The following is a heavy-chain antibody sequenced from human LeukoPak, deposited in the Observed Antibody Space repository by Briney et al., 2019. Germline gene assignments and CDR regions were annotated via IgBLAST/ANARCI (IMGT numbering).Heavy chain of an antibody. CDR3: ARDKRGANWFDP. J-gene: IGHJ5*02. D-gene: IGHD1-26*01. Sequence: SGGSLRLSCSASGFTFSTYTMSWVRQAPGKGLEWVSSISGSSTYIYYADSVKGRCTISRDNAKNSLYLQMNSLRAEDTAVYYCARDKRGANWFDPWGQGTLVTVSS. CDR1: GFTFSTYT. CDR2: ISGSSTYI. V-gene: IGHV3-21*01.